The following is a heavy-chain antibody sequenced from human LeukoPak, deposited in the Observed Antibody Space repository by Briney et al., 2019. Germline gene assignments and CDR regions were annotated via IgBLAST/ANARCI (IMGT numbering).Heavy chain of an antibody. D-gene: IGHD3-22*01. CDR1: GYTLTELS. CDR2: FDPEDGET. CDR3: ATPAELVVVNAFDY. V-gene: IGHV1-24*01. J-gene: IGHJ4*02. Sequence: GASVKVSCKVSGYTLTELSMHWVRQAPGKGLEWRGGFDPEDGETIYAQKFQGRVTMTEDTSTDTAYMELSSLRSEDTAVYYCATPAELVVVNAFDYWGQGTLVTVSS.